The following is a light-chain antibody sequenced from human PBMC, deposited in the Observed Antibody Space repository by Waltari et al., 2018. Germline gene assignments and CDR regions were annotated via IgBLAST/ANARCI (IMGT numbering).Light chain of an antibody. V-gene: IGKV1-9*01. CDR2: AAT. J-gene: IGKJ1*01. Sequence: IQLTQSPSSLSADVGDRLTIPCRASQGICSDLGWYQQKPGKAPNLLFYAATTLQSGVPSRFSGSGSGTDFTLTISSLQPEDFATYYCLQLSDDPRTFGQGTKVEIK. CDR3: LQLSDDPRT. CDR1: QGICSD.